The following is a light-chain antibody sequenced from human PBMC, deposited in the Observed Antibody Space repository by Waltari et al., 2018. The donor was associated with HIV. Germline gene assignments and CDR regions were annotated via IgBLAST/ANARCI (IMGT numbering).Light chain of an antibody. CDR3: QQYNTWPLY. CDR2: GAS. V-gene: IGKV3-15*01. J-gene: IGKJ4*01. CDR1: QNIINN. Sequence: EIVMTQSPATLSVSPGERATLSCRASQNIINNLAWYQQKPGQAPRLLIYGASTRATSIPARFSGSGYGTDFTLTINSLQSEDIAGYYCQQYNTWPLYFGGGTKVEIK.